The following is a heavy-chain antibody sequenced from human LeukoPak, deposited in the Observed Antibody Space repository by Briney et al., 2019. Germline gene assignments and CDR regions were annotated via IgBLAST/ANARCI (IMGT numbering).Heavy chain of an antibody. Sequence: ASVKVSCKASGYTFTGYYMHWVRQAPGQGLEWMGWINPNSGGTNYAQKFQGRVTMTRDTSISTAYMELSRLRSDDTAVYYCARDDLQLVRRLGGSTEYSYYYYMDVWGKGTTVTVSS. CDR1: GYTFTGYY. D-gene: IGHD6-13*01. CDR2: INPNSGGT. CDR3: ARDDLQLVRRLGGSTEYSYYYYMDV. V-gene: IGHV1-2*02. J-gene: IGHJ6*03.